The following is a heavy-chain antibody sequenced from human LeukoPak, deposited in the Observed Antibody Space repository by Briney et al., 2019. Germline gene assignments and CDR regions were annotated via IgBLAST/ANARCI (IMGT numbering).Heavy chain of an antibody. CDR1: GYTFISYG. Sequence: ASEKVSCKASGYTFISYGISWVRQAPGQGLEWMGWISAYNGNTNYAQKFQGRVTMTEDTSTDTAYMELSSLRSEDTAVYYCATGYYSYMDVWGKGTTVTVSS. CDR3: ATGYYSYMDV. D-gene: IGHD6-13*01. J-gene: IGHJ6*03. V-gene: IGHV1-18*01. CDR2: ISAYNGNT.